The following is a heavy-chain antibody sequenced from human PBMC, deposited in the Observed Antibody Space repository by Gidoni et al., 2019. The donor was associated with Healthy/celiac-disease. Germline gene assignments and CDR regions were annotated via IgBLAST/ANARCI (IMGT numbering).Heavy chain of an antibody. V-gene: IGHV4-34*01. CDR3: ARGSSGWRALSP. J-gene: IGHJ5*02. CDR1: SGSFSGYY. CDR2: INHSGST. D-gene: IGHD6-19*01. Sequence: QVQLQQCGAGLLKPSETLSLTCAVYSGSFSGYYWSWIRQPPGKGLEWIGEINHSGSTNYNPSLKSRVTISVDTSKNQFSLKLSSGTAADTAVYYCARGSSGWRALSPWGQGTLVTVSS.